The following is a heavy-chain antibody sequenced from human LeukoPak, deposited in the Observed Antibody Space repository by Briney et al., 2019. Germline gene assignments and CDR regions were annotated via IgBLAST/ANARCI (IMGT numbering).Heavy chain of an antibody. CDR1: GFTFSSYG. CDR2: IRYDGSNK. CDR3: ARDHNDILTY. V-gene: IGHV3-33*01. J-gene: IGHJ4*02. D-gene: IGHD3-9*01. Sequence: GRSLRLSCAASGFTFSSYGMHWVRQAPGKGLEWLAVIRYDGSNKYYADSVKGRFTISRDNSKNTLYLQMNSLRAEDTAVYYCARDHNDILTYWGQGTLVTVSS.